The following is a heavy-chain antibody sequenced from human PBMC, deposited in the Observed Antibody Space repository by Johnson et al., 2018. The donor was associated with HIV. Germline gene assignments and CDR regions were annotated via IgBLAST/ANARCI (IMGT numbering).Heavy chain of an antibody. CDR2: IWFDGNNK. D-gene: IGHD6-13*01. V-gene: IGHV3-30*02. Sequence: QVLLVESGGGLVQPGGSLRLSCAASGFTVSSNYMSWVRQAPGKGLAWVAVIWFDGNNKHYSDSVKGRFTISRDDSKNTLYLQMNSLRAEDTAVYYCAKEGWAAAQEGWGAFDIWGQGTMVTVSS. CDR3: AKEGWAAAQEGWGAFDI. J-gene: IGHJ3*02. CDR1: GFTVSSNY.